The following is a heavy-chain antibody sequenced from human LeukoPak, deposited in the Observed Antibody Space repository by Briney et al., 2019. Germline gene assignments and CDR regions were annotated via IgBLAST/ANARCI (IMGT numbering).Heavy chain of an antibody. D-gene: IGHD3-3*01. J-gene: IGHJ5*02. CDR2: IIPIFGTA. V-gene: IGHV1-69*13. Sequence: GSSVKVSCKASGGTFSSYAISWVRQAPGQGLEWMGGIIPIFGTANYAQKFQGRVTITADESTSTAYMELSSLRSEDTAVYYCASFSYYDFCSGYSWFDPWGQGTLVTVPS. CDR3: ASFSYYDFCSGYSWFDP. CDR1: GGTFSSYA.